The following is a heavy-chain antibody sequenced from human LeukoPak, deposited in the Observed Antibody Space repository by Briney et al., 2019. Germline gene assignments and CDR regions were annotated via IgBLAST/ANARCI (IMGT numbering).Heavy chain of an antibody. CDR1: GFTFSSYE. Sequence: GSLRLSSAASGFTFSSYEMNWVRQAPGKGLEWVSYISSSGSTIYYADSVKGRFTISRDNAKNSLYLQMNSLRAEDTAVYYCARDRYGDYDDAFDIWGQGTMVTVSS. J-gene: IGHJ3*02. CDR2: ISSSGSTI. V-gene: IGHV3-48*03. D-gene: IGHD4-17*01. CDR3: ARDRYGDYDDAFDI.